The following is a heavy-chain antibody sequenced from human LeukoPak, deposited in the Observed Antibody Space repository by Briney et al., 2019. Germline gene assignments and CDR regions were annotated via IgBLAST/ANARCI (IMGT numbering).Heavy chain of an antibody. V-gene: IGHV1-69*05. CDR1: GGTFSSYA. Sequence: ASVKVSCKASGGTFSSYAISWVRQAPGQRLEWMGRIIPIFGTANYAQKFQGRVTITTDESTSTAYMELSSLRSEDTVVYYCARDWEMGYFDYWVKGTLVTVSS. CDR3: ARDWEMGYFDY. J-gene: IGHJ4*02. D-gene: IGHD5-24*01. CDR2: IIPIFGTA.